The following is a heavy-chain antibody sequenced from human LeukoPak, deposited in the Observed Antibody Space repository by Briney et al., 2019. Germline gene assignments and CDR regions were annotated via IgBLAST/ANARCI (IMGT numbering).Heavy chain of an antibody. J-gene: IGHJ4*02. Sequence: SETLSLTCTVSGGSISNSSYYWGWIRQPPGKGLEWIGSIYYSGSTYYNPSLKSRVTISVDTSKNQFSLKLSSVTAADTAVYYCARPKYSSSFLFDYWGQGTLVTVSS. CDR1: GGSISNSSYY. CDR3: ARPKYSSSFLFDY. V-gene: IGHV4-39*01. CDR2: IYYSGST. D-gene: IGHD6-13*01.